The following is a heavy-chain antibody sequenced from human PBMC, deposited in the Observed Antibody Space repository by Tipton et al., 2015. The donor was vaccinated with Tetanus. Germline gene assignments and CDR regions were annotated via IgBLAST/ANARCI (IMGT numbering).Heavy chain of an antibody. V-gene: IGHV4-34*01. CDR1: GGSFSGYL. D-gene: IGHD4-17*01. CDR3: ARVLPVNRAG. Sequence: TLSLTCSVSGGSFSGYLWSWVRQPSGKGLEWIGEINHSGTTNYNPSLKSRVTISLDTSKNQFSVRLTSVTAADTAVYYCARVLPVNRAGWGQGTLVTVSS. CDR2: INHSGTT. J-gene: IGHJ4*02.